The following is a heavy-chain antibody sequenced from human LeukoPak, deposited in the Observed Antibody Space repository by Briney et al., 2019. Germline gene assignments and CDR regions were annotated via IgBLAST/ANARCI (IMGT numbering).Heavy chain of an antibody. D-gene: IGHD3-9*01. CDR3: AKDLRNSGYYND. CDR2: MSGSGGST. J-gene: IGHJ4*02. Sequence: PGRSLRLSCAASGFTFSSYAMSWVRQAPGKGLEWVSAMSGSGGSTCYADSVKGRFTISRDNSKNTLYLQMNSLRAEDTAVYYCAKDLRNSGYYNDWGQGTLVTVSS. V-gene: IGHV3-23*01. CDR1: GFTFSSYA.